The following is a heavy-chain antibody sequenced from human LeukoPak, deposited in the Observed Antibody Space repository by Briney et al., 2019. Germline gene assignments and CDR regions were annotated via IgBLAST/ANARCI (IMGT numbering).Heavy chain of an antibody. CDR2: ISASGDRT. J-gene: IGHJ4*02. Sequence: PGGSLRLSCAGSGFTFNSYAMSWVRQAPGKGLEWVSGISASGDRTIYADSVKGRFTISRDNAKNTLYLQMDSLRVEDTAVYYCAKEPATSCSGGNCYVPDYWGQGTPVTVSS. CDR3: AKEPATSCSGGNCYVPDY. D-gene: IGHD2-15*01. CDR1: GFTFNSYA. V-gene: IGHV3-23*01.